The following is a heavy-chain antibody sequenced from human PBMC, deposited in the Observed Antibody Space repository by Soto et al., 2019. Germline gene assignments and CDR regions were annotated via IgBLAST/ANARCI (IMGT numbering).Heavy chain of an antibody. CDR2: IKTDGTST. CDR3: AKDLSWCQCGY. CDR1: GFTFSSYW. Sequence: EVQLVESGGGLVQPGGSLRLSCAASGFTFSSYWMHWVRQDPGKGLVWVSSIKTDGTSTQYADSVKGRFTGSRDKAKNTLYLQRNSLRAEDTAVYYCAKDLSWCQCGYWGQGTQVTVSS. D-gene: IGHD2-15*01. J-gene: IGHJ4*02. V-gene: IGHV3-74*03.